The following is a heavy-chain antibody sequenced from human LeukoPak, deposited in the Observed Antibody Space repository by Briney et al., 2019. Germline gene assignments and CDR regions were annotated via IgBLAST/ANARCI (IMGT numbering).Heavy chain of an antibody. CDR2: ISISGGST. V-gene: IGHV3-23*01. CDR1: GLTFSNYA. D-gene: IGHD3-10*01. J-gene: IGHJ4*02. Sequence: HPGGSLRLSCAASGLTFSNYAMSWVRQAPGKGLEWVSAISISGGSTYYADSVKGRFTISRDNSKNTLYLHMNSLRAEDTVVYYCAKGGDGSGSPYYFDYWGQGTLVTVSS. CDR3: AKGGDGSGSPYYFDY.